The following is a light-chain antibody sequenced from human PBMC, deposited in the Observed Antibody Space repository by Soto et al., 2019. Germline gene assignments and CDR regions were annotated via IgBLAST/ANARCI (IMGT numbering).Light chain of an antibody. CDR1: QSVAANY. V-gene: IGKV3-20*01. J-gene: IGKJ3*01. Sequence: EVVLTQSPGTLSLSPGERATLSCRASQSVAANYLAWYQQKRGQAPRLLIYGASSRATGIPDRYSGSGSVTDFTLTISRLEPVDFSVYYCHQYGTAPLTFGPGTKVDIK. CDR3: HQYGTAPLT. CDR2: GAS.